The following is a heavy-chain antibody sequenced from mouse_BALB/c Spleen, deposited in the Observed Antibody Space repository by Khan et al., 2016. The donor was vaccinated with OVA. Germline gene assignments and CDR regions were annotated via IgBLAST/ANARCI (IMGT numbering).Heavy chain of an antibody. J-gene: IGHJ2*01. V-gene: IGHV1S56*01. D-gene: IGHD1-1*01. Sequence: QVQLQQSGPELVRPGASMKMSCKASGYTLTSYYIHWVKQRPGQGLEWIGWIYPVDGSTKYNEKFKGKSTLTADRSSSTDYLLLSSLTSEDSAIYFCARGYYGYLDYWGQGTTLTVSS. CDR1: GYTLTSYY. CDR2: IYPVDGST. CDR3: ARGYYGYLDY.